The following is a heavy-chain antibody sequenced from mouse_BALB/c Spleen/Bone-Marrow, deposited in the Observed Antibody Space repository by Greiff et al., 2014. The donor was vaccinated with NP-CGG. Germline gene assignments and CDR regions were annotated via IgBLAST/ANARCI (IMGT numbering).Heavy chain of an antibody. CDR3: ARSRDYYGNSLDY. CDR2: ISYSGST. Sequence: EVQLQQSGPSLVKPSQTLSLTCSVTGDSITSGYWNWIRRFPGNKLEYMGYISYSGSTYYNPSLKSRISITRDTSKNQYYLQLNSVTTEDTATYYCARSRDYYGNSLDYWGQGTTLTVSS. CDR1: GDSITSGY. J-gene: IGHJ2*01. V-gene: IGHV3-8*02. D-gene: IGHD2-1*01.